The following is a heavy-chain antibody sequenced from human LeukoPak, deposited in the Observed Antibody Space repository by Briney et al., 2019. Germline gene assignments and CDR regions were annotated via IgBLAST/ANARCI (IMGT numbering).Heavy chain of an antibody. CDR2: ISGSGGSI. D-gene: IGHD3-22*01. Sequence: GGSLRLSCAASGFTFSSYGMTWVRQAPGKGLEWVSAISGSGGSIYYADSVKGRFTISRDNSKNMLYLQMNSLRAEDTAVYYCAKSYYYDSSGYYSRPRGPFDYWGQGTLVTVSS. V-gene: IGHV3-23*01. J-gene: IGHJ4*02. CDR3: AKSYYYDSSGYYSRPRGPFDY. CDR1: GFTFSSYG.